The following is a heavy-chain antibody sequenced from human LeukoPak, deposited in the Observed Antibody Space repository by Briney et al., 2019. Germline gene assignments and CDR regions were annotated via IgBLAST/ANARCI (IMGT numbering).Heavy chain of an antibody. CDR2: ISGNNDNT. CDR3: ATQRGSYLWGTDFDY. D-gene: IGHD3-16*01. Sequence: ASVKVSCKASGYTFTSYGISWVRQAPGQGLEWMGWISGNNDNTNSAQKFQGRVTMTRDTSISTAYLELSRLRSDDTAFYYCATQRGSYLWGTDFDYWGQGTLVTVSS. V-gene: IGHV1-18*01. CDR1: GYTFTSYG. J-gene: IGHJ4*02.